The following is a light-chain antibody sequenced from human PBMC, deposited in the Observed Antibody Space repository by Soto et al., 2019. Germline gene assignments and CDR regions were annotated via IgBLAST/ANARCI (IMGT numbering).Light chain of an antibody. V-gene: IGKV3-20*01. J-gene: IGKJ1*01. CDR2: DAS. CDR1: QSVSYY. CDR3: QEYGMSRT. Sequence: EIVLTQSPGTLSLSPGERATLSCRASQSVSYYLAWYQQKPGQAPRLLIYDASSRATGVPDRFSGSGSGTDFTLTISRLEPEDFAVYYCQEYGMSRTFGQGTKVDIK.